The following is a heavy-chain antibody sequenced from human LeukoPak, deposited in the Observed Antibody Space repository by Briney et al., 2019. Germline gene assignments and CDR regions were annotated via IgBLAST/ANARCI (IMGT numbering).Heavy chain of an antibody. Sequence: GGSLRLSCAASGFTFSSYAMSWVRQAPGKGLEWVAFIRSKAFGGTTEYAASVKVRFTISRDDSKSIAYLQMDSLKTEDTAVYYCTRKQSGIAVAGPLDYWGQGTLVTVSS. CDR2: IRSKAFGGTT. D-gene: IGHD6-19*01. J-gene: IGHJ4*02. CDR1: GFTFSSYA. CDR3: TRKQSGIAVAGPLDY. V-gene: IGHV3-49*04.